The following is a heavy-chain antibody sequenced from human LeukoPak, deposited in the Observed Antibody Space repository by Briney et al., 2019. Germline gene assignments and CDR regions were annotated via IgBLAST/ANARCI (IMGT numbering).Heavy chain of an antibody. CDR1: GYTFTGYY. V-gene: IGHV1-2*02. CDR2: INPNSGGT. CDR3: ARGTPYYDMLTGYYRYYFDY. Sequence: SVKVSCKASGYTFTGYYMHWVRQAPGQGREWMGWINPNSGGTNYAQKFQGRVTMTRDTSISTAYMELSRLRSDDTAVYYRARGTPYYDMLTGYYRYYFDYWGQGTLVTVSS. D-gene: IGHD3-9*01. J-gene: IGHJ4*02.